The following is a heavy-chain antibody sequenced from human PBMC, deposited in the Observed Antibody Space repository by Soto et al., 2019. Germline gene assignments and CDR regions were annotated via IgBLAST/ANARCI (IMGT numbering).Heavy chain of an antibody. J-gene: IGHJ6*02. CDR2: INHSGST. Sequence: SETLSLTCAVYGGSFSGYYWSWIRQPPGKGLEWIGEINHSGSTNYNPSLKSRVTISVDTSKNQFSLKLNSVTTADTAVYYCARDGREASGMDVWGQGTKVTVSS. D-gene: IGHD1-26*01. CDR3: ARDGREASGMDV. CDR1: GGSFSGYY. V-gene: IGHV4-34*01.